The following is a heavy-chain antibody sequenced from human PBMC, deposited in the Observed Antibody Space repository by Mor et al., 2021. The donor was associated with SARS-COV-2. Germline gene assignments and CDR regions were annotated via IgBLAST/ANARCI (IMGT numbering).Heavy chain of an antibody. Sequence: SPSLKSRVTISVDTSKNQFSLILSSVTAADTAVYYCARKGEYSRSSWGAFDIWGLWTMVAVSS. J-gene: IGHJ3*02. CDR3: ARKGEYSRSSWGAFDI. V-gene: IGHV4-39*01. D-gene: IGHD6-6*01.